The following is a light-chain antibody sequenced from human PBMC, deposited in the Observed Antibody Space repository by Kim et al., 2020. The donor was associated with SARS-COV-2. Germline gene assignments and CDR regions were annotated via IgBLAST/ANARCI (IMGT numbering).Light chain of an antibody. Sequence: VSGSPGQSITISCTGTSSDVGSYNLVSWYQQHPGKAPKLMIYEVSKRPSGVSNRFSGSKSGNTASPTISGLQAEDEADYYCCSYVVFGGGTQLTVL. J-gene: IGLJ2*01. CDR3: CSYVV. CDR2: EVS. CDR1: SSDVGSYNL. V-gene: IGLV2-23*02.